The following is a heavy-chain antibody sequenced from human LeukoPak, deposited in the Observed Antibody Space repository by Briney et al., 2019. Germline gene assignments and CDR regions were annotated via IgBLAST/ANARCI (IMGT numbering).Heavy chain of an antibody. D-gene: IGHD4-23*01. Sequence: SETLSLTCAVFGGSFSGYYCSWIRQPPGKGLEWIGEINLSGGTNYNPSLKSRVTISVDTSKNQFSLKLSSVTAADTAVYYCASLKVVTHSCDYWGQGTLVTVSS. CDR2: INLSGGT. CDR1: GGSFSGYY. CDR3: ASLKVVTHSCDY. V-gene: IGHV4-34*01. J-gene: IGHJ4*02.